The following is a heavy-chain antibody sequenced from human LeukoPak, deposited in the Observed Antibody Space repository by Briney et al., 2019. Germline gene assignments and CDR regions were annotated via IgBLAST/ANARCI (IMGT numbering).Heavy chain of an antibody. CDR1: GYSFTSYW. J-gene: IGHJ4*02. V-gene: IGHV5-51*01. CDR2: IYPGDSNT. D-gene: IGHD5-24*01. CDR3: ARGMATFDY. Sequence: GESLKISSKGSGYSFTSYWIGWVRQMPGKGLEWMGSIYPGDSNTGYSPSFQGQVTISADKSISTAYLQWSSLKASDTGMYYCARGMATFDYWGQGTLVTVSS.